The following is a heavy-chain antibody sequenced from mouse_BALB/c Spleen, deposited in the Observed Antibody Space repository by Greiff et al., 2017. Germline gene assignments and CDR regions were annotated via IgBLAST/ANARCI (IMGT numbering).Heavy chain of an antibody. CDR2: ISSGGSYT. J-gene: IGHJ4*01. D-gene: IGHD2-2*01. CDR3: ARHYGYDEGYAMDY. Sequence: EVQRVESGGDLVKPGGSLKLSCAASGFTFSSYGMSWVRQTPDKRLEWVATISSGGSYTYYPDSVKGRFTISRDNAKNTLYLQMSSLKSEDTAMYYCARHYGYDEGYAMDYWGQGTSVTVSS. V-gene: IGHV5-6*01. CDR1: GFTFSSYG.